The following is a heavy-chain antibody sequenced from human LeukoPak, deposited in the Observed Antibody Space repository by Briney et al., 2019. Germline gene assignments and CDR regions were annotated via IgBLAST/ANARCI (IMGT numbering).Heavy chain of an antibody. CDR2: ISAYNGNT. D-gene: IGHD6-19*01. CDR3: ARVPKRTAEWLVLGLRY. J-gene: IGHJ4*02. V-gene: IGHV1-18*01. Sequence: GASVKVSCKASGYTFTSYGISWVRQAPGQGLEWMGWISAYNGNTNYAQKLQGRVTMTTDTSTSTAYMELRSLRSDDTAVYYCARVPKRTAEWLVLGLRYWGQGTLVTVSS. CDR1: GYTFTSYG.